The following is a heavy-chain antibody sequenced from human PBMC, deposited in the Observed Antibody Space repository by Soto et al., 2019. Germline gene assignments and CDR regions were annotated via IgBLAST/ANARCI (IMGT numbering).Heavy chain of an antibody. CDR1: GGSFSGFC. CDR2: INDSGTT. V-gene: IGHV4-34*01. CDR3: ARETSQNVYSHYGMDV. Sequence: SEARCVRWAGYGGSFSGFCWIGIRQPPGKGLEWIGEINDSGTTNYNPSLKSRVTISADTSKTHFSLRLTSVTDADTAVYYCARETSQNVYSHYGMDVWGQGTTV. J-gene: IGHJ6*02.